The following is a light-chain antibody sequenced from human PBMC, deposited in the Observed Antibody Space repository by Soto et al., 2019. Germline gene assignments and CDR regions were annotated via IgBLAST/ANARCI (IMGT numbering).Light chain of an antibody. CDR2: GAF. CDR3: QQYKNWPPLT. CDR1: QSVTYN. J-gene: IGKJ4*01. Sequence: EIVMTQSPATLSVSPGETATLSCRASQSVTYNLAWYQQKPGQGPRLLIYGAFTRATGIPARFSGSGSGTEFTLTISSLQSEDFAVYYCQQYKNWPPLTFGGGTKVVIK. V-gene: IGKV3-15*01.